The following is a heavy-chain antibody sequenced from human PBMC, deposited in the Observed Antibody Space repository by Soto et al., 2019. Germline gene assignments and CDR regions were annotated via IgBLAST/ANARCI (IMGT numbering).Heavy chain of an antibody. Sequence: EVQLVESGGGLVQPGGSLRLSCAASGFTFSSNWMHWVRQAPGKGLVWVSRINRNGGTTTYADSVKGRFTISRDNAKNTLYLQMNSLRAEDTAVYYCAREGTTVTTEIDYWGQGTLVTVSS. CDR1: GFTFSSNW. D-gene: IGHD4-17*01. CDR3: AREGTTVTTEIDY. CDR2: INRNGGTT. J-gene: IGHJ4*02. V-gene: IGHV3-74*03.